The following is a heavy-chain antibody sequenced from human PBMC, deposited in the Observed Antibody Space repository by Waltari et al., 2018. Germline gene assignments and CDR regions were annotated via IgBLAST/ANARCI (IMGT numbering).Heavy chain of an antibody. CDR3: ARDLLIHYGDYGAFDI. CDR2: IIPILGIA. J-gene: IGHJ3*02. CDR1: GGTFSSYT. D-gene: IGHD4-17*01. Sequence: QVQLVQSGAEVKKPGSSVKVSCKASGGTFSSYTISWLRQAPGQGLEWMGRIIPILGIANYAQKFQGRVTITADKSTSTAYMELSSLRSEDTAVYYCARDLLIHYGDYGAFDIWGQGTMVTVSS. V-gene: IGHV1-69*08.